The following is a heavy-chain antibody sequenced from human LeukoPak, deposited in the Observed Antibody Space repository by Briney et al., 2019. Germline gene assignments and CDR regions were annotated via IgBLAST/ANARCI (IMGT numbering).Heavy chain of an antibody. V-gene: IGHV4-34*01. CDR3: ASSCGGGSCSTPTRLDY. D-gene: IGHD2-15*01. Sequence: SETLSLTCAVYGGSFSGYYWSWIRQPPGKGLEWIGEINHSGSTNYNPSLKSRVTISVDTSKNQFSLKLGSVTAADTAVYYCASSCGGGSCSTPTRLDYWGQGTLVTVSS. CDR1: GGSFSGYY. CDR2: INHSGST. J-gene: IGHJ4*02.